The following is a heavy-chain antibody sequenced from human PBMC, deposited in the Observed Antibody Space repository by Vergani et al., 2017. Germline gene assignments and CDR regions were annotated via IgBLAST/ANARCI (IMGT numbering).Heavy chain of an antibody. V-gene: IGHV3-30*03. D-gene: IGHD3-3*01. J-gene: IGHJ6*03. CDR1: GFAFNNYG. Sequence: QVQLVESGGGVVQPGRSLRLSCEASGFAFNNYGIHWVRQAPGKGLEWVAVIAGGGSNEHYVDYVKGRFTISRDNSKNTLYLQMNSLGAEETAVYYCARSREGSGYYYMDVWGTGTTVTVS. CDR3: ARSREGSGYYYMDV. CDR2: IAGGGSNE.